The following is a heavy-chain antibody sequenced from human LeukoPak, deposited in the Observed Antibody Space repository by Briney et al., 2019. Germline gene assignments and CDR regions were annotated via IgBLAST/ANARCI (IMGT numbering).Heavy chain of an antibody. CDR3: ARVGYSSGWYADY. CDR1: GGSFSGYY. Sequence: PSETLPLTCAVYGGSFSGYYWSWIRQPPGKGLEWIGEINHSGSTKYNPSLKSRVTISVDTSKNQFSLNLTSVTAADTAVYYCARVGYSSGWYADYWGQGSLVTVSS. D-gene: IGHD6-19*01. CDR2: INHSGST. J-gene: IGHJ4*02. V-gene: IGHV4-34*01.